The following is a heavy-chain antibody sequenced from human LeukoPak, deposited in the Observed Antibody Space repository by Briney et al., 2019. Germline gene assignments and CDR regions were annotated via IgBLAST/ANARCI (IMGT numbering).Heavy chain of an antibody. J-gene: IGHJ4*02. Sequence: ASVKVSCKASGYTFTGYYMHWVRQAPGQGLEWMGWINPNSGGTNYAQKFQGRVTMTRDTSISTAYMELSRLRSDDTAVYYCARASPYSSSSSADYWGQGTLVTVSS. CDR1: GYTFTGYY. CDR3: ARASPYSSSSSADY. CDR2: INPNSGGT. D-gene: IGHD6-6*01. V-gene: IGHV1-2*02.